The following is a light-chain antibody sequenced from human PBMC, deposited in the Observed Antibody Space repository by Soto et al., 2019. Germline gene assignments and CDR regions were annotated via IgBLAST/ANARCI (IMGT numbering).Light chain of an antibody. V-gene: IGKV3-20*01. CDR1: XSFSSSY. CDR3: QHYGSSPPRVT. CDR2: GAS. Sequence: EIVLTQSPGTLSLSXXXXXXXXXXXXXSFSSSYLAWYQQKPGQAPRLLIYGASSRATGIPDRFSGSGSKTDFTLTISRLEPEDFAVYYCQHYGSSPPRVTFGGGTKVDI. J-gene: IGKJ4*01.